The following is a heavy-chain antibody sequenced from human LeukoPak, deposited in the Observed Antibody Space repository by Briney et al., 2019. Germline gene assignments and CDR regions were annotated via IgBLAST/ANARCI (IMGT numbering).Heavy chain of an antibody. CDR3: ARAPAVAGTNSYSYYYMDV. J-gene: IGHJ6*03. Sequence: GGSLRLSCTASGFTFSSYSMNWVRQAPGKGLEWVSSTSSSSYIYHADSVKGRFTISRDNAKNSLYLQMNSLRAEDTAVYYCARAPAVAGTNSYSYYYMDVWGTGTTVTVSS. CDR1: GFTFSSYS. V-gene: IGHV3-21*01. D-gene: IGHD6-19*01. CDR2: TSSSSYI.